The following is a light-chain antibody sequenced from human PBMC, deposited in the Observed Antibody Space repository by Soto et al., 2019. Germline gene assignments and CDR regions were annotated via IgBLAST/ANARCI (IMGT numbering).Light chain of an antibody. Sequence: QSVLTQPPSASGTPGQRVTIPCSGGSSNIGSNTVSWYQQLPGAATKLLIYISNERPSGVPDRFSGSKSGTSASLAISGLQSEDEAEYYCAAWDDSLNGPVFGGGTKVTVL. CDR1: SSNIGSNT. CDR2: ISN. CDR3: AAWDDSLNGPV. J-gene: IGLJ2*01. V-gene: IGLV1-44*01.